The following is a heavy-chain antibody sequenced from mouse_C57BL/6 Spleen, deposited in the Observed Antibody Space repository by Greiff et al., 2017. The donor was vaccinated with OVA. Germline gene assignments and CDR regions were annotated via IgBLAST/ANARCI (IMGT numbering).Heavy chain of an antibody. CDR2: INPYNGGT. CDR3: ARGRPFDY. CDR1: GYTFTDYY. J-gene: IGHJ2*01. V-gene: IGHV1-19*01. Sequence: VQLKQSGPVLVKPGASVKMSCKASGYTFTDYYMNWVKQSHGKSLEWIGVINPYNGGTSYNQKFKGKATLTVDKSSSTAYMELNSLTSEDSAVYYCARGRPFDYWGQGTTLTVSS.